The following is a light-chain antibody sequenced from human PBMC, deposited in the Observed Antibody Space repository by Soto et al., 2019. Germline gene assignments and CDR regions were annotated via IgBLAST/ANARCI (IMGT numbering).Light chain of an antibody. CDR3: AAWDDSLSGVV. Sequence: QSVLTQPASVSGSPGQSITISCTGTSSDVGGYNYVSWYQQLPGTAPKLLMHGNSQRPSGVPDRFSGSKSGTSASLAISGLRTEDEADYYCAAWDDSLSGVVFGGGTKVTVL. V-gene: IGLV1-47*02. CDR2: GNS. CDR1: SSDVGGYNY. J-gene: IGLJ3*02.